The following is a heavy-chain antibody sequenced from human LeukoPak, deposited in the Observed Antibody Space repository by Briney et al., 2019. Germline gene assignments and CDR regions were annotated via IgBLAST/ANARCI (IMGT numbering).Heavy chain of an antibody. J-gene: IGHJ3*02. CDR2: ISYDGSNK. Sequence: GRSLRLSCAASGFTFSSYAMHWVRQAPGKGLEWVAVISYDGSNKYYADSVKGRFTISRGNSKNTLYLQMNSLRAEDTAVYYCAREFPLNYYDSRALGAFDIWGQGTMVTVSS. CDR3: AREFPLNYYDSRALGAFDI. V-gene: IGHV3-30-3*01. D-gene: IGHD3-22*01. CDR1: GFTFSSYA.